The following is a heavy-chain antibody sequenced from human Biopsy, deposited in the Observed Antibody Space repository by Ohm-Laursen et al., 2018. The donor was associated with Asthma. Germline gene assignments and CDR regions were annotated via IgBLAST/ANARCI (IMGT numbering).Heavy chain of an antibody. CDR2: IKHDGSEN. D-gene: IGHD3-3*02. CDR1: GFTFGDYW. Sequence: SLRLSCTAPGFTFGDYWMSWVRQVPGRGLEWVANIKHDGSENNHVDSLKGRFTISRDNAKNSLYLQMNSLRAEDTAVYYCARTFHFWSPYHAEHYQLWGQGTLVTVSS. J-gene: IGHJ1*01. CDR3: ARTFHFWSPYHAEHYQL. V-gene: IGHV3-7*01.